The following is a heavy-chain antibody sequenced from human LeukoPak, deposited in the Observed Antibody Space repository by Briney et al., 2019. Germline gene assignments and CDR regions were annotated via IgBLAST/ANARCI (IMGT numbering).Heavy chain of an antibody. D-gene: IGHD6-6*01. Sequence: GGSLRLSCAASGFTVSSNYMTWVRQAPGKGLEWVSVIYSGGGTNYADSVKGRFTISRDNSKNTLYPQMNSQRAEDTAVYYCARVVPAVKGAYFDYWGQGTLVTVSS. CDR2: IYSGGGT. V-gene: IGHV3-53*01. CDR3: ARVVPAVKGAYFDY. J-gene: IGHJ4*02. CDR1: GFTVSSNY.